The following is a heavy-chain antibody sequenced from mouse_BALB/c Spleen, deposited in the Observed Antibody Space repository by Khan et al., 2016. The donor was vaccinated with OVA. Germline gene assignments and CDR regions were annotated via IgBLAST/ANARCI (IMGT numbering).Heavy chain of an antibody. CDR3: ARGGGGNRFAY. J-gene: IGHJ3*01. V-gene: IGHV1S137*01. CDR2: ISTYYGDV. Sequence: QVQLKQSGAELVRPGVSVKISCKGSGYTFTDFTMHWVKQSHAKSLEWIGVISTYYGDVTYNQKFKGKATMTVDKSSSTAYMELARLTSEDSAIYCCARGGGGNRFAYWGQGTLVTVSA. CDR1: GYTFTDFT.